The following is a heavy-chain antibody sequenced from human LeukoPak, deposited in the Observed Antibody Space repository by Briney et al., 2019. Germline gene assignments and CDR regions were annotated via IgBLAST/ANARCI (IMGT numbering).Heavy chain of an antibody. CDR2: IYYSGST. J-gene: IGHJ6*03. V-gene: IGHV4-59*01. CDR1: GGSISSYY. Sequence: SETLSLTCTVSGGSISSYYWSWIRQPPGKGLEWIGYIYYSGSTNYNPSLKSRVAISVDTSKNQFSLKLSSVTAADTAVYYCARWGYGPYGYYYYYMDVWGKGTTVTVSS. D-gene: IGHD5-18*01. CDR3: ARWGYGPYGYYYYYMDV.